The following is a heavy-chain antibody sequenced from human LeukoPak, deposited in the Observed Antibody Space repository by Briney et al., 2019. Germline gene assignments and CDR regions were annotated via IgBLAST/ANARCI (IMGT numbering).Heavy chain of an antibody. CDR1: GYTFTSYY. CDR3: ARRSIAAAGLDY. Sequence: GASVKVSCKASGYTFTSYYMHWVRQAPGQGLEWMGIINPSGGSTSYAQKFQGRVAMTRDTSTSTVYMELSSLRSEDTAVYYCARRSIAAAGLDYWGQGTLVTVSS. V-gene: IGHV1-46*01. J-gene: IGHJ4*02. CDR2: INPSGGST. D-gene: IGHD6-13*01.